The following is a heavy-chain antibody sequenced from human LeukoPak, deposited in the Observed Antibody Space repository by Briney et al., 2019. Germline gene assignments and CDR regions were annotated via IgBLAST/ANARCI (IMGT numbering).Heavy chain of an antibody. V-gene: IGHV3-30*18. CDR3: AKDRPYSSGWYGNWFDP. D-gene: IGHD6-19*01. CDR2: ISYDGSNK. CDR1: GFTFSSYG. J-gene: IGHJ5*02. Sequence: GRSLRLSCAASGFTFSSYGMHWVRQAPGKGLEWVAVISYDGSNKYYADSVKGRFTISRDNSKNTLYLQMNSLRAEDTAVYYCAKDRPYSSGWYGNWFDPWGQGTLVTVSS.